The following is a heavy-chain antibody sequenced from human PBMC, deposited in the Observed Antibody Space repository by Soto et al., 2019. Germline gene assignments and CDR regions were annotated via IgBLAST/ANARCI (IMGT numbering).Heavy chain of an antibody. V-gene: IGHV3-23*01. CDR1: GFTFSSYA. CDR3: SKGSSSWHTLFAF. Sequence: GGSLRLSCAASGFTFSSYAMSWVRQAPGKGLEWVSAISGSGGSTYYADSVKGRFTISRDNSKNTLYLQMNSLRAEDTAVYYCSKGSSSWHTLFAFWGQRTLVTGAS. J-gene: IGHJ4*02. D-gene: IGHD6-13*01. CDR2: ISGSGGST.